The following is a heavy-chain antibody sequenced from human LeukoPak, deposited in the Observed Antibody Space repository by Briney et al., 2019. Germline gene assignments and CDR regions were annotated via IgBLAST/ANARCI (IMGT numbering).Heavy chain of an antibody. CDR2: INAGNGNT. CDR1: GYTFTSYA. CDR3: ARTYYYDSSGPYYFDY. V-gene: IGHV1-3*03. Sequence: ASVKVSCKASGYTFTSYAMHWVRQAPGQRLEWMGWINAGNGNTKYSQEFQGRVTITRETSASTAYMELSSPRSEDMAVYYCARTYYYDSSGPYYFDYWGQGTLVTVSS. D-gene: IGHD3-22*01. J-gene: IGHJ4*02.